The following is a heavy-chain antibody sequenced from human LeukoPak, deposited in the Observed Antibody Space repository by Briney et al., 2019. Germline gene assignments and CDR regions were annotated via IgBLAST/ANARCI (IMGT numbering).Heavy chain of an antibody. CDR2: INHSGST. V-gene: IGHV4-34*01. CDR1: GGSFSGYY. J-gene: IGHJ3*02. CDR3: ARGLELYSSGWHDAFDI. Sequence: SETLSLTCAVYGGSFSGYYWSWIRQPPGKGLEWIGEINHSGSTNYNPSLKSRVTISVDTSKNQFPLKLSSVTAADTAVYYCARGLELYSSGWHDAFDIWGQGTMVTVSS. D-gene: IGHD6-19*01.